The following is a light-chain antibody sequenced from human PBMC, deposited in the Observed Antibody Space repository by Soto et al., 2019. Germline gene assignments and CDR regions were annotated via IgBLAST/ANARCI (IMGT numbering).Light chain of an antibody. CDR3: QQRSNWLT. J-gene: IGKJ4*01. Sequence: EIVLTQSPATLSLSPGERATLSCRASQSVSSYLAWYQQKPGQAPRLLIYDASNRATGIPARFSGSGSGTDFTLTISSLQPEDFAVYYCQQRSNWLTFEEGAKVEIK. CDR2: DAS. CDR1: QSVSSY. V-gene: IGKV3-11*01.